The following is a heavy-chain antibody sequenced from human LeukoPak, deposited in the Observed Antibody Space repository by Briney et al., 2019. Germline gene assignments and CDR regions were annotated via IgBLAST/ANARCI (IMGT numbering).Heavy chain of an antibody. CDR1: GFTFSRYW. J-gene: IGHJ4*02. V-gene: IGHV3-7*05. CDR2: IKQDGSEK. D-gene: IGHD2-15*01. CDR3: ARDGGTAGEFDY. Sequence: EGSLRLSCAASGFTFSRYWMTWVRQAPGKGLEWVANIKQDGSEKYYVDSVKGRFTISRDNAKKSLYLQMNSLRAEDTAVYYCARDGGTAGEFDYWGQGTLVTVSP.